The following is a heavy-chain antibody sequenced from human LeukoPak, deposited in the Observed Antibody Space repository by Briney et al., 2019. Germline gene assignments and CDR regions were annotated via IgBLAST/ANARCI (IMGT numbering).Heavy chain of an antibody. CDR1: GYTFTGYY. D-gene: IGHD5-24*01. Sequence: GASVKVSCKASGYTFTGYYMHWVRQAPGQGLEWMGRINPNSGGTNYAQKFQGRITMTRDTSISTAYMELSRLRSDDTAVYYCARAPMGWLQPHHDYWGQGTLVTVSS. CDR3: ARAPMGWLQPHHDY. J-gene: IGHJ4*02. CDR2: INPNSGGT. V-gene: IGHV1-2*06.